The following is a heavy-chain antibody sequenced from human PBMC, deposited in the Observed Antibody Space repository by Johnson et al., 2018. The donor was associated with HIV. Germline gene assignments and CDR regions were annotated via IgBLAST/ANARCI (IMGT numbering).Heavy chain of an antibody. D-gene: IGHD1-26*01. CDR3: AKDMRPVRGWGGGSYRGVSDAFDI. J-gene: IGHJ3*02. CDR1: GFIFSNYD. V-gene: IGHV3-13*01. Sequence: VQLVESGGGLVQPGGSLRLSCAASGFIFSNYDMHWVRQAAGKRLEWVSGIGTTGDTYYLDSAKGRFTISRDNPKNTLYLQLSSLRAEDTAVYYCAKDMRPVRGWGGGSYRGVSDAFDIWGQGTMVTVSS. CDR2: IGTTGDT.